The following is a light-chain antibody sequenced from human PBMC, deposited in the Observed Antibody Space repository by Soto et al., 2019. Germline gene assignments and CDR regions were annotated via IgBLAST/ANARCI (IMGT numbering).Light chain of an antibody. Sequence: EIVLTQSPGTVSLSPGERATLSCRASQSVYNNYLAWYQQKPGQAPRLLIHGASRRATGIPDRFSGSAYGTDFTLTISSLEPEDFGVYYCQQYGSSPLTFGGGTRVDIK. V-gene: IGKV3-20*01. CDR2: GAS. J-gene: IGKJ4*01. CDR3: QQYGSSPLT. CDR1: QSVYNNY.